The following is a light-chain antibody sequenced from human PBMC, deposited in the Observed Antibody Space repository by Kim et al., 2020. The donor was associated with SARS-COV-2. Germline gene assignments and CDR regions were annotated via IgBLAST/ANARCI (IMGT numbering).Light chain of an antibody. CDR1: QRISTY. Sequence: SASVGDRVTITCRASQRISTYLNWYQHKPGKAPKLLIYAASTLQSGVPSRFSGSGSGTDFTLTITSLQPEDSATYYCQQNNTTPWTFGRGTRLEIK. CDR2: AAS. J-gene: IGKJ1*01. CDR3: QQNNTTPWT. V-gene: IGKV1-39*01.